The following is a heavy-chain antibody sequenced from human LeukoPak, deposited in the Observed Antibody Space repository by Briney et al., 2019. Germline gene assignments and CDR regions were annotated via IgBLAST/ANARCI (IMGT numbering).Heavy chain of an antibody. CDR1: GGSISSYY. D-gene: IGHD3-22*01. V-gene: IGHV4-59*01. CDR3: AKGGGYNWFDP. J-gene: IGHJ5*02. Sequence: SETLSPTCTVSGGSISSYYWSWIRQAPGKGLEWIGYIYHSGSTNYNPSLKSRVIISVDTSKNQFSLRLSSVTAADTAVYYCAKGGGYNWFDPWGQGTLVTVSS. CDR2: IYHSGST.